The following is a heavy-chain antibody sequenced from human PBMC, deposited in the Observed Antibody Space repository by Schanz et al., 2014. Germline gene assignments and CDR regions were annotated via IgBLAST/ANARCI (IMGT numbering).Heavy chain of an antibody. V-gene: IGHV4-59*08. CDR2: FYNPGST. Sequence: QVQLQESGPGLVKPSETLSLTCTVSGDSVNSNYWNWIRQSPGRGLEWIGHFYNPGSTNYNPSLKGGVTISVDTSKNQSPLNLSSVTAADTAVYYCARPGGSSWSFAYWGLGRLVIVSS. D-gene: IGHD6-13*01. CDR1: GDSVNSNY. CDR3: ARPGGSSWSFAY. J-gene: IGHJ4*02.